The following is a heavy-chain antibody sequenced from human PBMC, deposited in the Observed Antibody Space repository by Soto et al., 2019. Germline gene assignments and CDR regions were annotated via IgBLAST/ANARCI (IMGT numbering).Heavy chain of an antibody. D-gene: IGHD1-7*01. CDR1: GGSFTSNNW. Sequence: QVQLQESGPGLVKPSGTLSLTCAVSGGSFTSNNWWTWVRQPPGQGLEWIGEIYRTGSNNYKPSLKCRVTISLAKSENQFSLKVTSLTAADTAVYSCASRDPGTSVDYWGQGTLVTVSS. J-gene: IGHJ4*02. V-gene: IGHV4-4*02. CDR3: ASRDPGTSVDY. CDR2: IYRTGSN.